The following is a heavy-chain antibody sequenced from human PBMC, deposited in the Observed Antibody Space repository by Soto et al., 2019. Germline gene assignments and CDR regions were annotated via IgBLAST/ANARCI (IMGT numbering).Heavy chain of an antibody. Sequence: QVQLVQSGAEVKKPGASVKVSCKASGYTFTSYGITWVRQAPGQGPEWMGWISPYNGNTNYAQKLQGRVTMTTDTSTSRAYMEVRSLRSDDPAVYYCARGGGDWNANFDYWGQGTLVTVSS. CDR3: ARGGGDWNANFDY. J-gene: IGHJ4*02. CDR1: GYTFTSYG. D-gene: IGHD1-1*01. V-gene: IGHV1-18*01. CDR2: ISPYNGNT.